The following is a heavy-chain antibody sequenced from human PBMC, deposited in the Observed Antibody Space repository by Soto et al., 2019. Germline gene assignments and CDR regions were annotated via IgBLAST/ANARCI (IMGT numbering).Heavy chain of an antibody. CDR1: GGSISSGGYY. CDR3: ARERTPAAFDY. J-gene: IGHJ4*02. Sequence: PSETLSLTCTVSGGSISSGGYYWSWIRQHPGKGLEWIGYIYYSGSTYYNPSLKSRVTISVDTSRNQFCLKLSSVTAADTAVYYCARERTPAAFDYWGQGTLVTVSS. CDR2: IYYSGST. V-gene: IGHV4-31*03.